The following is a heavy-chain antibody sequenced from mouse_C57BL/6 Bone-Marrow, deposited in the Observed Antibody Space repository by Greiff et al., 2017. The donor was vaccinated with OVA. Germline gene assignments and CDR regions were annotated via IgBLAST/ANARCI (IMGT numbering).Heavy chain of an antibody. V-gene: IGHV1-55*01. CDR2: IYPGSGST. CDR3: ARAYDGFYWYFDV. CDR1: GYTFTSYW. Sequence: VQLQQPGAELVKPGASVKMSCKASGYTFTSYWITWVKQRPGQGLEWIGDIYPGSGSTNYNEKFKSKATLTVDTASSTAYMQLSSLTSEDYAVYYCARAYDGFYWYFDVWGTGTTVTVSS. J-gene: IGHJ1*03. D-gene: IGHD2-3*01.